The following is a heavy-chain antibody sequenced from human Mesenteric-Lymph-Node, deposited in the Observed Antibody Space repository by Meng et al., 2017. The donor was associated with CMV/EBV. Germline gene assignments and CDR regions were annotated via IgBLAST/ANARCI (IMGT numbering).Heavy chain of an antibody. CDR1: GDSVSSDTAT. J-gene: IGHJ4*02. Sequence: LTCAISGDSVSSDTATWNWIRQSPSGGLEWLGRTYYRSKWFTDYAVSVKSRIAINPDTAKNQFSLQLNLVTPEDTAVYYCLRDGTWGHWGQGTLVTVSS. CDR2: TYYRSKWFT. V-gene: IGHV6-1*01. D-gene: IGHD3-16*01. CDR3: LRDGTWGH.